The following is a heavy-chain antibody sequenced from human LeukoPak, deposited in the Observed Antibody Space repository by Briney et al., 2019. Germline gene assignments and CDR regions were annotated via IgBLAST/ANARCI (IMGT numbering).Heavy chain of an antibody. CDR2: IWYDGSNK. CDR1: GFNIETHA. D-gene: IGHD3-16*01. Sequence: GGSVRRSCSASGFNIETHAWHWLRQAPGKGLEWVAAIWYDGSNKYYADSVKGRFTISRDNSKNTMYLQMNSLRGQNTAVNSCAKDATGGGMAFYFDYWDQATLVTVSS. J-gene: IGHJ4*02. CDR3: AKDATGGGMAFYFDY. V-gene: IGHV3-33*06.